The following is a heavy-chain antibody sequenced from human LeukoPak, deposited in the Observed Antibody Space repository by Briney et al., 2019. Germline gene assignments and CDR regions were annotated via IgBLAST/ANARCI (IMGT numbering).Heavy chain of an antibody. CDR1: GGSFSGYY. CDR2: IYYSGST. D-gene: IGHD2-15*01. Sequence: PSETLSLTCAVYGGSFSGYYWSWIRQPPGKGLEWIGYIYYSGSTNYNPSLKSRVTISVDTSKNQFSLKLSSVTAADTAVYYCASWAPGGYAWFDPWGRGTLVTVSS. V-gene: IGHV4-59*08. J-gene: IGHJ5*02. CDR3: ASWAPGGYAWFDP.